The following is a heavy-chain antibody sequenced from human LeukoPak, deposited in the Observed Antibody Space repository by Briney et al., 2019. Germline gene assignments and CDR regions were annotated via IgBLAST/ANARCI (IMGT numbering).Heavy chain of an antibody. CDR3: AREDGSGSQPGFDY. CDR1: GGSFSGYY. D-gene: IGHD3-10*01. CDR2: INHSGST. Sequence: SETLSLTCAVYGGSFSGYYWSWIRQPPGKGLEWIGEINHSGSTNYNPSLKSRVTISVDTSKNQFSLKLSSVTAADTAVYYCAREDGSGSQPGFDYWGQGTLVTVSS. V-gene: IGHV4-34*01. J-gene: IGHJ4*02.